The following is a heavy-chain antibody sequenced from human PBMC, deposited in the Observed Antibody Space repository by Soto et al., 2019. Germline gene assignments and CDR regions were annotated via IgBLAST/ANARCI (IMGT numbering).Heavy chain of an antibody. D-gene: IGHD5-18*01. CDR3: ARSDTAMANWFDP. V-gene: IGHV1-69*13. J-gene: IGHJ5*02. CDR1: GGTFSSYA. CDR2: IIPIFGTA. Sequence: SVKVSCKASGGTFSSYAISWVRQAPGQGLEWMGGIIPIFGTANYAQKFQGRVTITADESTSTAYMELSSLRSEDTAVYYCARSDTAMANWFDPWGQGTLVTVSS.